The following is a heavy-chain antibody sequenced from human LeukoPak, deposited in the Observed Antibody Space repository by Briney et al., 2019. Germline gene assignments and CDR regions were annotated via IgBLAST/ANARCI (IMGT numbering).Heavy chain of an antibody. CDR1: GFTVSSNY. CDR3: AGLAWWDPYHFDY. V-gene: IGHV3-53*01. Sequence: GGSLRLSCAASGFTVSSNYMSWVRQAPGKGLEWVSVIYSGGSTYYADSVKGRFIISRDNSKNTLYLQMNSLRAEDTAVYYCAGLAWWDPYHFDYWGQGTLVTVSS. D-gene: IGHD1-26*01. CDR2: IYSGGST. J-gene: IGHJ4*02.